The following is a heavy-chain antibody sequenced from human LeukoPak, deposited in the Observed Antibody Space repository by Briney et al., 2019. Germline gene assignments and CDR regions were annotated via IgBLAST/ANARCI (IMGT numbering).Heavy chain of an antibody. CDR2: IYVDANVK. Sequence: GGSLRLSCIASGFTFSNYRLNWVRQAPGKGLEWVSTIYVDANVKYYADSVKGRLTISRDNARNTVYLQMNSLRDDDTAVYYCARDGRRSTDWPLFEYWGQGILVSVSS. CDR1: GFTFSNYR. J-gene: IGHJ4*02. V-gene: IGHV3-48*02. D-gene: IGHD2-2*01. CDR3: ARDGRRSTDWPLFEY.